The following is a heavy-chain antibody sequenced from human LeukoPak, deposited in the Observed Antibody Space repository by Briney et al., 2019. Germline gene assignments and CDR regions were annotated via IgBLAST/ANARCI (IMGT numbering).Heavy chain of an antibody. Sequence: PGGSLRLSCAASGFTFSSYGMHWVRQAPGKGLEWVAVISYDGSNKYYADSVKGRFTISRDNSKNTLYLQMNSLRAEDTAVYYCAKHTGDDMCFDYWGQGTLVTVSS. V-gene: IGHV3-30*18. D-gene: IGHD4-17*01. CDR2: ISYDGSNK. CDR3: AKHTGDDMCFDY. CDR1: GFTFSSYG. J-gene: IGHJ4*02.